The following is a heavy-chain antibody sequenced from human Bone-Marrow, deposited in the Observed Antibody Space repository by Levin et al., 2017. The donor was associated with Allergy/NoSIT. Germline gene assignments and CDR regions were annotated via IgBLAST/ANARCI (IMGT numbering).Heavy chain of an antibody. V-gene: IGHV3-30*18. J-gene: IGHJ4*02. D-gene: IGHD3-9*01. Sequence: GGSLRLSCAASGFTFSSYGMHWVRQAPGKGLEWVAVISYDGSNKYYADSVKGRFTISRDNSKNTLYLQMNSLRAEDTAVYYCANPATGYWGQGTLVTVSS. CDR1: GFTFSSYG. CDR2: ISYDGSNK. CDR3: ANPATGY.